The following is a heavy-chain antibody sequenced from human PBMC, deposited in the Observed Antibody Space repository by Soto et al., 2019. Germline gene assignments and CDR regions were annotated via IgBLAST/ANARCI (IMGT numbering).Heavy chain of an antibody. CDR2: INPSGGST. V-gene: IGHV1-46*01. CDR3: ARDFLVGYYDFWSGYSDNWFDP. J-gene: IGHJ5*02. Sequence: GGSVKVSCKASGYTCTIYYMHCVVQAPVQWLEWMGIINPSGGSTSYAQKFQGRVTMTRDTSTSTVYMELSSLRSEDTAVYYCARDFLVGYYDFWSGYSDNWFDPWGQGTLVTVSS. D-gene: IGHD3-3*01. CDR1: GYTCTIYY.